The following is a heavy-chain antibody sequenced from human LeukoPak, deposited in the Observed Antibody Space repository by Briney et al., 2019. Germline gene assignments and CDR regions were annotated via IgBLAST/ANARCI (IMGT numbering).Heavy chain of an antibody. V-gene: IGHV3-33*06. CDR1: GFTFSSYG. Sequence: TGGSLRLSCAASGFTFSSYGMHWVRQAPGKGLEWVAVIWYDGSNKYYADSVKGRFTISRDNSKNTLYLQMNSLRAEDTAVYYCAKDSRPYYWLLEGPFVYWGQGTLVTVSS. D-gene: IGHD3-9*01. CDR3: AKDSRPYYWLLEGPFVY. J-gene: IGHJ4*02. CDR2: IWYDGSNK.